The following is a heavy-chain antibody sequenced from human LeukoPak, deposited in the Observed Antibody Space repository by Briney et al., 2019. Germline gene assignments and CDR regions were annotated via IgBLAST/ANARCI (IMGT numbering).Heavy chain of an antibody. Sequence: PVGSLRLSCAASGFTFDDYAMHWVRQAPGKGLEWVSLIGGDGGSTYYADSVKGRFTISRDNSKNSLSLQMKSLRTDDTALYYCVKEPHYYDRSGYFWGQGTLVTVPS. D-gene: IGHD3-22*01. CDR3: VKEPHYYDRSGYF. J-gene: IGHJ4*02. CDR1: GFTFDDYA. V-gene: IGHV3-43*02. CDR2: IGGDGGST.